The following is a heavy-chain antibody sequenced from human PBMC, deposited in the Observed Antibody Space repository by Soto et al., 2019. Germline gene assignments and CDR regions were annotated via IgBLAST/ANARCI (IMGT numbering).Heavy chain of an antibody. V-gene: IGHV3-21*01. CDR1: GFTFSSYS. CDR2: ISISSCYI. CDR3: ASSITIFGAPY. Sequence: PGGSLRLSCAASGFTFSSYSMNWVRQAPGKGLEWVSSISISSCYIYYADSVKGRFTISRDNAKNSLYLQMNSLRAEDTAVYYCASSITIFGAPYWGQGTLVTVSS. D-gene: IGHD3-3*01. J-gene: IGHJ4*02.